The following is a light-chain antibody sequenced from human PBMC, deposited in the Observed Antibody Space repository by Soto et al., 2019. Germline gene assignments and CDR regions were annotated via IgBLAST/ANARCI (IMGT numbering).Light chain of an antibody. CDR1: ISDVGGDND. CDR3: SPYTSSSTDA. CDR2: EVS. V-gene: IGLV2-14*01. J-gene: IGLJ1*01. Sequence: QSLRTEPDFVSGAPGQSITISCTRTISDVGGDNDVSWYQQHPGKAPKLMIYEVSNRPSGVSNRFSGSKSGNTASLTIFGLEAEDEADYYCSPYTSSSTDALGKGTKVNV.